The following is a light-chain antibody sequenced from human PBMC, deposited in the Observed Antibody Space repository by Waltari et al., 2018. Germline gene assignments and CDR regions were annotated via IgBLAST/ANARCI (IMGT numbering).Light chain of an antibody. CDR2: QDL. Sequence: SYELTQPPSVSVSPGQTVSITCSGDRLGDKFACWDQQKAGQSPILVIYQDLKRPSGIPERFSGSRSGNTATLTIRGTHVMDEADYYCQAWDATTGMLFGGGTQVTVL. J-gene: IGLJ2*01. CDR3: QAWDATTGML. CDR1: RLGDKF. V-gene: IGLV3-1*01.